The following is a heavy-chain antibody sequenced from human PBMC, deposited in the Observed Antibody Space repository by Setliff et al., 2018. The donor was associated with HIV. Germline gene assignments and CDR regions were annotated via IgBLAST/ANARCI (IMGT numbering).Heavy chain of an antibody. V-gene: IGHV1-69-2*01. CDR1: GYAFRDYY. J-gene: IGHJ5*02. D-gene: IGHD3-16*01. CDR3: ARGGPASPHWFDP. CDR2: VDPKDGET. Sequence: ASVKVSCKASGYAFRDYYINWVQQAPGKGLEWMGRVDPKDGETMYAQKFQGRVTITADRSTNTAYMGLSSLSSDDTAVYYCARGGPASPHWFDPWGQGTLVTVSS.